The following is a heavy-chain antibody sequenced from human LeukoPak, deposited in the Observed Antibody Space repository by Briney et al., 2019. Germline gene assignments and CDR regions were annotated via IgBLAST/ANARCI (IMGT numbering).Heavy chain of an antibody. Sequence: GGSLRLSCAASGFTVSNTYMSWVRQAPGKGLEWVSVIYSSGGTFYSESVKGRFTISRDNSKNTLYLQMNSLRAEDTAVYYCARASAGKYQLLWAYYYGMDVWGQGTTVTVSS. CDR3: ARASAGKYQLLWAYYYGMDV. CDR2: IYSSGGT. D-gene: IGHD2-2*01. CDR1: GFTVSNTY. V-gene: IGHV3-53*01. J-gene: IGHJ6*02.